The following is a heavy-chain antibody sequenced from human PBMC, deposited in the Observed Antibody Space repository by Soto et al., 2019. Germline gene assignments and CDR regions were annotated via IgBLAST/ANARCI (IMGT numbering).Heavy chain of an antibody. Sequence: SETLSLTCTVSGGSISSYYRSWVRQPPGKGLEWIGYIYYSGSTNYNPSLKSRVTISVDTTKNQYALKLSSVTAEDTAVYYCGKADSGVYYYGMDVWGQGTTVTVSS. J-gene: IGHJ6*02. D-gene: IGHD1-26*01. CDR1: GGSISSYY. CDR3: GKADSGVYYYGMDV. CDR2: IYYSGST. V-gene: IGHV4-59*01.